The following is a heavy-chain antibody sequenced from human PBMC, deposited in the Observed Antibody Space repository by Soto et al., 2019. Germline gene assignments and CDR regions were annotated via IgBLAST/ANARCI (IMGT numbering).Heavy chain of an antibody. CDR1: GFTFSSDA. J-gene: IGHJ5*02. D-gene: IGHD2-15*01. Sequence: GGSLRLSCAASGFTFSSDAMSWVRQAPGEGLEWVSSISGSGTSTYYANSVKGRFTISRDDSKNTLYLHMNSLRAEDTAIYYCAKDKLLRIEDCSGGSCYSWCWFDTWGQGTLVTVSS. CDR2: ISGSGTST. CDR3: AKDKLLRIEDCSGGSCYSWCWFDT. V-gene: IGHV3-23*01.